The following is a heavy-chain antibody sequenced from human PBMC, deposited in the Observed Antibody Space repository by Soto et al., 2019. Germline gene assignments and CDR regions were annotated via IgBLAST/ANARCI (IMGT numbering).Heavy chain of an antibody. CDR2: ISYDGSNK. D-gene: IGHD3-10*01. Sequence: GGSLRLSCAASGFTFSSYGMHWVRQAPGKGLEWVAVISYDGSNKYYADSVKGRFTISRDNSKNTLYLQMNSLRAEDTAVYYCAKGTLWFGELLVSWYFDYWGQGP. CDR3: AKGTLWFGELLVSWYFDY. CDR1: GFTFSSYG. V-gene: IGHV3-30*18. J-gene: IGHJ4*02.